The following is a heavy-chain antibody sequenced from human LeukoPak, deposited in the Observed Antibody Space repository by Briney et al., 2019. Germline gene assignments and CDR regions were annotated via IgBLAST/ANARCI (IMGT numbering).Heavy chain of an antibody. CDR1: GFTFSNFA. Sequence: GGSLRLSCAASGFTFSNFAMTWVRQAPGKGLEWVSAISGSGVSTYYADYVKGRFTISRDNSKNTLYLQMNSLGADDTAVYYCAKGPRMVYIDYWGQGTLVTVSS. CDR3: AKGPRMVYIDY. CDR2: ISGSGVST. V-gene: IGHV3-23*01. D-gene: IGHD2-8*01. J-gene: IGHJ4*02.